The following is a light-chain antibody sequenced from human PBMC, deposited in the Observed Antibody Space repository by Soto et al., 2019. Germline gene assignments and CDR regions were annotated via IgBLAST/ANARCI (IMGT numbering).Light chain of an antibody. CDR2: EVS. J-gene: IGLJ2*01. V-gene: IGLV2-8*01. CDR1: SSDVGGSNF. CDR3: QSYHSGNVV. Sequence: QSALTQPPSASGSPGQSVTISCTGTSSDVGGSNFVSWYQQHPGKAPKLMIYEVSKRPSGVPARFSGSKSGNTASLTVSGLQAEDEADYYCQSYHSGNVVFGGGTKLTVL.